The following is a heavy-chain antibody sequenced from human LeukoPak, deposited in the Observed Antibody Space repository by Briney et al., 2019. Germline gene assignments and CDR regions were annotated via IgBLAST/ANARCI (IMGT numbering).Heavy chain of an antibody. CDR3: AKDLGTLISGTYYYYFDY. J-gene: IGHJ4*02. CDR2: ISYDGSNK. D-gene: IGHD3-10*01. CDR1: GFTFSSYG. V-gene: IGHV3-30*18. Sequence: GRSLRLSCAASGFTFSSYGMHWVRQAPGKGLEWVAVISYDGSNKYYADSVKGRFTISRDNSKNTLYLQMNSLRAEDSAVYYCAKDLGTLISGTYYYYFDYWGQGTLVTVSS.